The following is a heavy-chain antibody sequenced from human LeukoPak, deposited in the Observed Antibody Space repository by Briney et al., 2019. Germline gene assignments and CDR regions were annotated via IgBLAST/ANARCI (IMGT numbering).Heavy chain of an antibody. Sequence: GGTLRLSCAASGFTFSSYGMSWVRQAPGKGLEWVSAISGSGGSTYYADSVKGRFTISRDNSKNTLYLQMNSLRAEDTCVYYCAKDRLLWFGELLSHFGYWGQGTLVTVSS. CDR2: ISGSGGST. CDR1: GFTFSSYG. V-gene: IGHV3-23*01. J-gene: IGHJ4*02. CDR3: AKDRLLWFGELLSHFGY. D-gene: IGHD3-10*01.